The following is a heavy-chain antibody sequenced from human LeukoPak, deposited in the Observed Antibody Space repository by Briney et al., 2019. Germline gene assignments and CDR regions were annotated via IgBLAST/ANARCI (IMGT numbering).Heavy chain of an antibody. V-gene: IGHV3-74*01. CDR3: ARDNAGVDY. J-gene: IGHJ4*02. Sequence: PGGSLRLSCAASGYTFSIYWMHWVPQTPGKGLVWVSHINGDGSSTNYADSVKGRFTISRDNAKNTLYLQMNSLSVEDTAVYYCARDNAGVDYWGQGTLVTVSS. CDR1: GYTFSIYW. CDR2: INGDGSST.